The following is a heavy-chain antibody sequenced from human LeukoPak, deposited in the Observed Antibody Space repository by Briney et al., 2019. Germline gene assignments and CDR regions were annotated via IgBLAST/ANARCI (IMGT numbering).Heavy chain of an antibody. CDR1: GFTFSSYN. J-gene: IGHJ4*02. CDR3: ARDWPGYSYAFDY. CDR2: IYSGGST. V-gene: IGHV3-53*01. D-gene: IGHD5-18*01. Sequence: PGGSLRLSCAASGFTFSSYNMNWVRQAPGKGLEWVSVIYSGGSTYYADSVKSRFTISRDNSKNTLYLQMNSLRAEDTAVYYCARDWPGYSYAFDYWGQGTPVTVSS.